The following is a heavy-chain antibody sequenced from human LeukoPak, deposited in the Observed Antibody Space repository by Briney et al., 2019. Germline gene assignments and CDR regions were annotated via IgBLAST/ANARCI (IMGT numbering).Heavy chain of an antibody. Sequence: GGSLRLSCTPSGFSLSNFWMSWVRQAPGKGLEWLPNIRYDGGSKYYLDSMRGRFTISRDNAKNLLYLQMNSLTAEDTAIYYCARSLRVAVAASYWGQGTLVTVSS. D-gene: IGHD6-19*01. CDR2: IRYDGGSK. CDR3: ARSLRVAVAASY. J-gene: IGHJ4*02. CDR1: GFSLSNFW. V-gene: IGHV3-7*01.